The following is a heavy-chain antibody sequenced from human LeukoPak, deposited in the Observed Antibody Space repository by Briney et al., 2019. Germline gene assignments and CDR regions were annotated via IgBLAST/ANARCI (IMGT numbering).Heavy chain of an antibody. J-gene: IGHJ4*02. D-gene: IGHD6-13*01. CDR2: INPSGGST. CDR1: GYTFTSYY. CDR3: AKDQGIAAAGTVY. Sequence: ASVKVSCKASGYTFTSYYMHWVRRAPGQGLEWMGIINPSGGSTSYAQKFQGRVTMTRDMSTSTVYMELSSLRAEDTAVYYCAKDQGIAAAGTVYWGQGTLVTVSS. V-gene: IGHV1-46*01.